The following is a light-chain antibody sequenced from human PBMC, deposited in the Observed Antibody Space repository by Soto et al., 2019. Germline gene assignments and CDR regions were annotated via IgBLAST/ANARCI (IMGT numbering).Light chain of an antibody. J-gene: IGLJ2*01. CDR1: SSNIGNNY. V-gene: IGLV1-51*01. Sequence: QSVWTQPPSVSAAPGQKVTISCFGSSSNIGNNYVSWYQQFPGTAPKLLIYDNNKRPSGIPDRFSGSKSGTSATLGITGLQTGDEADYYCGTWDSSLSAVVFGGGTKVTVL. CDR3: GTWDSSLSAVV. CDR2: DNN.